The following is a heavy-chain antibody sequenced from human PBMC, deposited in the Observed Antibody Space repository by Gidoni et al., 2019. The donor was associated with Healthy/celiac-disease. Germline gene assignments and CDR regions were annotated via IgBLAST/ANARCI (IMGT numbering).Heavy chain of an antibody. CDR2: IYYSGST. V-gene: IGHV4-31*03. CDR3: ARGVGSRFLEWLSFDY. Sequence: QVQLQESGPGLVKPSQTLSLTCTVSGGSIRSGGYYWSWIRQHPGKGLEWIGYIYYSGSTYYNPSLKSRVTISVDTSKNQCALKLSSVTAADTAVYYCARGVGSRFLEWLSFDYWGQGTLVTVSS. D-gene: IGHD3-3*01. J-gene: IGHJ4*02. CDR1: GGSIRSGGYY.